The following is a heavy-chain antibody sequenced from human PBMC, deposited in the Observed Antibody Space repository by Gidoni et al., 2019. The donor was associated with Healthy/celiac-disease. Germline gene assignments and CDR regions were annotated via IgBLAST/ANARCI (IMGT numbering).Heavy chain of an antibody. CDR3: ARGAPERSDYWDV. CDR1: GFTSSSYW. J-gene: IGHJ6*02. Sequence: SLRLSCAASGFTSSSYWTSWVRQAPGKGLEWVANIKQDGSEKCYVDSVMGRFTISRDNAKNSLYLQMNSQRAEDAAVYYGARGAPERSDYWDVWGQGTTVTVSS. D-gene: IGHD3-3*01. V-gene: IGHV3-7*04. CDR2: IKQDGSEK.